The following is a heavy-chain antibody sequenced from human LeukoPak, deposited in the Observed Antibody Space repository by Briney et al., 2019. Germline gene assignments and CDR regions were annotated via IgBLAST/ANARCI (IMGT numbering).Heavy chain of an antibody. V-gene: IGHV4-34*01. J-gene: IGHJ4*02. Sequence: PSETLSLTCAVYGGSFSGYYWSWIRQPPGKGLEWIGEINHSGSTNYNPSLKSRVTISVDTSKNQFSLKLSSVTAADTAVYYCARVVGSSGIDYWGQGTLVTVSS. CDR2: INHSGST. CDR3: ARVVGSSGIDY. D-gene: IGHD3-22*01. CDR1: GGSFSGYY.